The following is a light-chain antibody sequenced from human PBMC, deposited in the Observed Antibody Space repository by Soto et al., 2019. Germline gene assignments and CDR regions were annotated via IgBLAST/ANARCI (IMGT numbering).Light chain of an antibody. V-gene: IGKV1-27*01. Sequence: DIQMTQSPSSLSASVGDRVTITCRASQGISNYLAWYQQKPGKVPQLLIYAASTLQSGVPSRFSGSGSGTDFTLTISSLQPEDVATSSCQKYNSAPGTFGQRTKVEIK. CDR1: QGISNY. CDR2: AAS. J-gene: IGKJ1*01. CDR3: QKYNSAPGT.